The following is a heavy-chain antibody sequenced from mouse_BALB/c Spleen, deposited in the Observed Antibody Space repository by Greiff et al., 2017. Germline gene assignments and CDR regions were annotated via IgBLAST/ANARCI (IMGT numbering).Heavy chain of an antibody. D-gene: IGHD2-14*01. CDR2: ISSGSSTI. CDR3: ARDRYDGGGFFDY. Sequence: EVKVVESGGGLVQPGGSRKLSCAASGFTFSSFGMHWVRQAPEKGLEWVAYISSGSSTIYYADTVKGRFTISRDNPKNTLFLQMTSLRSEDTAMYYCARDRYDGGGFFDYWGQGTTLTVSS. V-gene: IGHV5-17*02. CDR1: GFTFSSFG. J-gene: IGHJ2*01.